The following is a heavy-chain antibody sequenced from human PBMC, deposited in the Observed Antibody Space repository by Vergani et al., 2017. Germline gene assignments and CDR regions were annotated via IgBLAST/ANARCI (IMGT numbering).Heavy chain of an antibody. Sequence: QVQLVQSGAEVKKPGSSVKVSCKASGGTFSSYAISWVRQAPGQGLEWMGWINPNSGGTNYAQKFQGRVTMTRDTSISTAYMELSRLRSDDTAVYYCASDGRYCTNGVCVADYWGQGTLVTVSS. CDR3: ASDGRYCTNGVCVADY. J-gene: IGHJ4*02. V-gene: IGHV1-2*02. CDR1: GGTFSSYA. CDR2: INPNSGGT. D-gene: IGHD2-8*01.